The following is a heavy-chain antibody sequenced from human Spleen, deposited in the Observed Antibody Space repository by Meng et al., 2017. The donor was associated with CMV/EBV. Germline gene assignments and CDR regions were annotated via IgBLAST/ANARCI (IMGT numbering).Heavy chain of an antibody. V-gene: IGHV3-48*04. Sequence: GESLKISCAASGFTFSGYNMNWVRQAPGMGLEWISYISSSSSTIHYADSMKGRFTISRDNAKNSLYLQMNSLRAEDTAVYYCARDLGYSAYLVSYFDNWGQGTLVTVSS. CDR3: ARDLGYSAYLVSYFDN. J-gene: IGHJ4*02. CDR1: GFTFSGYN. CDR2: ISSSSSTI. D-gene: IGHD5-12*01.